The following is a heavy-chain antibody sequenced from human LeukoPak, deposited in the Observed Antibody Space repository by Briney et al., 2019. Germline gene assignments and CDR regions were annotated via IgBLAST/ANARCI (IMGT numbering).Heavy chain of an antibody. CDR3: ARILTYYDILTGYSQRYYFDY. D-gene: IGHD3-9*01. CDR1: GGSISSSSYY. V-gene: IGHV4-39*01. J-gene: IGHJ4*02. CDR2: ICYSGST. Sequence: KPSETLSLTCTAFGGSISSSSYYWGWIRQPPGKGLGWIGSICYSGSTYYNPSLKSRVTISVDTPKNQFSLKLSSVTAADTAVYYCARILTYYDILTGYSQRYYFDYWGQGTLVTVSS.